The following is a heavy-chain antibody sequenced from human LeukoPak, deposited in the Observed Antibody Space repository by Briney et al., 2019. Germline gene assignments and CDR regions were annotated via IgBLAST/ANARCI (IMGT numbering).Heavy chain of an antibody. CDR3: ARSSSSSSYTAFDI. Sequence: SSETLSLTCTVSGGSIRSYYWSWVRQPAGKGLEWIGRIYFSGSTNYSPSLKSRVTLSIDTSNSQFLLNLHSVTAADTAVYYCARSSSSSSYTAFDIWGQGTMVTVSS. CDR2: IYFSGST. V-gene: IGHV4-4*07. J-gene: IGHJ3*02. CDR1: GGSIRSYY. D-gene: IGHD6-13*01.